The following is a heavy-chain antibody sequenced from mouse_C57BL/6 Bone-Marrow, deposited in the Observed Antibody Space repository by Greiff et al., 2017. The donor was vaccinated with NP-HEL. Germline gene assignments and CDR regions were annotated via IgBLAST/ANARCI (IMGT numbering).Heavy chain of an antibody. CDR3: ARRDYYGSIYWYFDV. CDR1: GFTFSSYT. D-gene: IGHD1-1*01. CDR2: ISGGGGNT. Sequence: EVHLVESGGGLVKPGGSLKLSCAASGFTFSSYTMSWVRQTPEKRLEWVATISGGGGNTYYPDSVKGRFTISRDNAKNTLYLQMSSLRSEDTALYYCARRDYYGSIYWYFDVWGTGTTVTVSS. J-gene: IGHJ1*03. V-gene: IGHV5-9*01.